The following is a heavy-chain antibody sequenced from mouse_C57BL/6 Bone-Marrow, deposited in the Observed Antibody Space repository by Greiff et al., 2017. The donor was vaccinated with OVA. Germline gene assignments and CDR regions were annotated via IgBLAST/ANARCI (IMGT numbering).Heavy chain of an antibody. J-gene: IGHJ2*01. Sequence: EVKLVESGGGLVQPGGSLSLSCAASGFTFTDYYMSWVRQPPGKALEWLGFIRNKANGYTTEYSASVKGRFTISRDNSQSILYLQMNALRAEDSATYYCARSLGPGCDYWGQGTTLTVSS. CDR1: GFTFTDYY. CDR2: IRNKANGYTT. CDR3: ARSLGPGCDY. D-gene: IGHD4-1*01. V-gene: IGHV7-3*01.